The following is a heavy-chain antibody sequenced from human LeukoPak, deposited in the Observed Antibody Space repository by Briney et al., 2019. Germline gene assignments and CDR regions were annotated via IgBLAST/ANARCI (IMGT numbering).Heavy chain of an antibody. J-gene: IGHJ4*02. CDR2: IRSKAYGGTT. CDR3: TRDRHHYYDSSGYPYYFDY. D-gene: IGHD3-22*01. Sequence: GRSLRLSCTGSGFIFGDYAMSWFRQAPGKGLEWVSFIRSKAYGGTTEYAASVKGRFTISRDDSKSIAYLQMNSLKTEDTAVYYCTRDRHHYYDSSGYPYYFDYWGQGTLVTVS. CDR1: GFIFGDYA. V-gene: IGHV3-49*03.